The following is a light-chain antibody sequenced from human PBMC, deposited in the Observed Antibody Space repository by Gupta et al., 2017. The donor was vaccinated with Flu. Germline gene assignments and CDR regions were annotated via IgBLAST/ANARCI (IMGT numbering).Light chain of an antibody. CDR3: QQYDHLPPT. Sequence: IQLPQSPSSLSASVGDRVTITCQASQGISKYLKWYQQKPGKALTLLIYDASNLETGVPSRFSGSGSGTECTLTISSLQPEDIATYFCQQYDHLPPTFGGGTKVEIK. CDR2: DAS. J-gene: IGKJ4*01. CDR1: QGISKY. V-gene: IGKV1-33*01.